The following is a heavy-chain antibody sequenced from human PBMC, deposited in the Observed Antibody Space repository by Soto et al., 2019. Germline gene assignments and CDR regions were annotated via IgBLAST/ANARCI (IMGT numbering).Heavy chain of an antibody. CDR1: GFTFSSYW. CDR2: IKQDGSEK. J-gene: IGHJ6*03. V-gene: IGHV3-7*01. D-gene: IGHD3-3*01. CDR3: ASSPFQHLEWLFPKYYYYMDV. Sequence: GGSLRLSCAASGFTFSSYWMSWVRQAPGKGLEWVANIKQDGSEKYYVDSVKGRFTISRDNAKNSLYLQMNSLRAEETAVYYCASSPFQHLEWLFPKYYYYMDVWGKGTTVTVSS.